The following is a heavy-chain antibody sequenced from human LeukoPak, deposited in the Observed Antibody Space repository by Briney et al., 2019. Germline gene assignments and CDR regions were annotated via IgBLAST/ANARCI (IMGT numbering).Heavy chain of an antibody. V-gene: IGHV3-23*01. CDR3: AKGSEEDYYYYGMDV. Sequence: GGSLRLSCAASGVTFSSYTMSWVREAPGEGLEWGSALSGSVGSTYYADSVKGRFTISRDNSKNTLYLQMNSLRAEDTAVYYCAKGSEEDYYYYGMDVWGKGTTVTVSS. J-gene: IGHJ6*04. D-gene: IGHD6-25*01. CDR1: GVTFSSYT. CDR2: LSGSVGST.